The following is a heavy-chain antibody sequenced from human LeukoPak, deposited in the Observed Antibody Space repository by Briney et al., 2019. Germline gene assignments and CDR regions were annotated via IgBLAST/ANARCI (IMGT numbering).Heavy chain of an antibody. V-gene: IGHV3-23*01. D-gene: IGHD3-10*01. CDR2: ISGSGDTT. J-gene: IGHJ4*02. Sequence: GGSLRLSCAASGFAFSSYAMSWVRQAPGKGLDWVSSISGSGDTTYHADSVKGRFTISRDNSKNMMYLQMKSLRDEDTAVYYCARDKPSGDYLFDYWGQETLVTVSS. CDR3: ARDKPSGDYLFDY. CDR1: GFAFSSYA.